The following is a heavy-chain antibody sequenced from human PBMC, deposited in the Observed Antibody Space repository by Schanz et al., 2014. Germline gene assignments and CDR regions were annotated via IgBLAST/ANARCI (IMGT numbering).Heavy chain of an antibody. CDR1: GDSMKSHY. J-gene: IGHJ4*02. CDR2: IFTGGSS. Sequence: QVQLHESGPRLVKPSETLSLNCTVSGDSMKSHYWTWIRQPAGQGLEWVGRIFTGGSSDYNRSFKRRITMSIDTSKKYLSLNLNSVTAADTAFYFCARVSRGGVFDFWGPGILVTVSS. D-gene: IGHD3-3*01. CDR3: ARVSRGGVFDF. V-gene: IGHV4-4*07.